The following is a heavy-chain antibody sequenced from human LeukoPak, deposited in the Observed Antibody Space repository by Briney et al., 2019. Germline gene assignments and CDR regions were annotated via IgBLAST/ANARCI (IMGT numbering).Heavy chain of an antibody. V-gene: IGHV4-39*01. CDR1: GGSISSSGYY. CDR2: IYYSGST. J-gene: IGHJ4*02. Sequence: SETLSLTCSVSGGSISSSGYYWGWVRQPPGKGLEWIGSIYYSGSTYYNPSLKSRVTISVDTSKNQFSLKLSSVTAADTAVYYCARHSIPNYSYRGPFDYWGQGTLVTVSS. D-gene: IGHD5-18*01. CDR3: ARHSIPNYSYRGPFDY.